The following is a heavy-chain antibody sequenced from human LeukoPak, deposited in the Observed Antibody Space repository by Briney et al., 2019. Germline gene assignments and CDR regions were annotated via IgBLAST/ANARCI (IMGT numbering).Heavy chain of an antibody. Sequence: GASVKVSCKASGYTFTSYDFNWVRQAPGQGLEWMGIINPSGGSTSYAQKFQGRVTMTRDTSTSTVYMELSSLRSEDTAVYYCARGPATAIALGYWGQGTLVTVSS. CDR1: GYTFTSYD. J-gene: IGHJ4*02. V-gene: IGHV1-46*01. D-gene: IGHD2-2*02. CDR3: ARGPATAIALGY. CDR2: INPSGGST.